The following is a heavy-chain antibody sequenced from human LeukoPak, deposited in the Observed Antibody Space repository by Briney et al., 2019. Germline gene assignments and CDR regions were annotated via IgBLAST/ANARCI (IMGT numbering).Heavy chain of an antibody. V-gene: IGHV1-46*01. CDR2: INPSGGST. CDR3: ARVVGEVYFDY. J-gene: IGHJ4*02. CDR1: GYTFTSYY. Sequence: EASVKVSCKASGYTFTSYYMHWVQLAPGQGLEWMGIINPSGGSTSYAQKFQGRVTMTRDMSTSTVYMELSSLRSEDTAVYYCARVVGEVYFDYWGQGTLVTVSS.